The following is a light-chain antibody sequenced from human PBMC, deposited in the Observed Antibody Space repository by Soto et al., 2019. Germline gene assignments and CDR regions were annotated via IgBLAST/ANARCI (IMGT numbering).Light chain of an antibody. Sequence: DIQMTQSPSSLSASVGDRVTITCQASQDISNYLNWYQQKPGKAPKLLIYDASNLETGVPSRFSGSGKGTHFTLSISDLRPEDFATYYCQQTYAAPLTFGGGTKVDIK. CDR1: QDISNY. V-gene: IGKV1-33*01. J-gene: IGKJ4*01. CDR3: QQTYAAPLT. CDR2: DAS.